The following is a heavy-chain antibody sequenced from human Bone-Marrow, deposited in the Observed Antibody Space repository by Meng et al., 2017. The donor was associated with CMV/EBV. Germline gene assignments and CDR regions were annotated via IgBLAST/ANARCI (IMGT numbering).Heavy chain of an antibody. V-gene: IGHV3-7*01. J-gene: IGHJ4*02. D-gene: IGHD3-10*01. CDR3: ARSSTSGLRNFDY. Sequence: GESLKISCAASGFTFSDYYMSWIRQAPGKGLEWVANISPDGSEKNYVDSVKGRLTMSRDNAKNSVSLQMNSLRAEDTAVYYCARSSTSGLRNFDYWGQGTLVTVSS. CDR1: GFTFSDYY. CDR2: ISPDGSEK.